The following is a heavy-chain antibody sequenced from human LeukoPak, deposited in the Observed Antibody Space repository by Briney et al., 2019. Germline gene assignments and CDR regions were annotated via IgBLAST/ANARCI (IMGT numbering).Heavy chain of an antibody. CDR3: ASSPLGSSWAYLNY. D-gene: IGHD6-13*01. CDR2: IYTSGST. V-gene: IGHV4-4*07. Sequence: SETLSLTCTVPGGSISSYYWSWIRQPAGKGLEWIGRIYTSGSTNYNPSLKSRVTMSVDTSKNQFSLKLSSVTAADTAVYYCASSPLGSSWAYLNYWGQGTLVTVSS. CDR1: GGSISSYY. J-gene: IGHJ4*02.